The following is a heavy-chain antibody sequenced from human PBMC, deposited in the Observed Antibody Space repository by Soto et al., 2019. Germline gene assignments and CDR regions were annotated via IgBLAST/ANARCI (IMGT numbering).Heavy chain of an antibody. J-gene: IGHJ4*02. Sequence: VQLLESGGSLVQPGGSLSLSCVGSEFTFGGYAMNWVRQAPGKGLEWISAISGGSDATFYADSVKGRFTISRDDSKNTLYLQLQSLRDDDTAVYYCATGRTYDVWGGQRYFDYWGQGTLITVSS. D-gene: IGHD3-3*01. CDR2: ISGGSDAT. CDR1: EFTFGGYA. CDR3: ATGRTYDVWGGQRYFDY. V-gene: IGHV3-23*01.